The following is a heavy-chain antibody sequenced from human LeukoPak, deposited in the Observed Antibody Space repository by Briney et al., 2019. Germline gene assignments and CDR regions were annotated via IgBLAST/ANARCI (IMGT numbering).Heavy chain of an antibody. Sequence: SETLSLTCTVSGGPINTDYWNWIRQPAGKGLEWIGRIYTSGSTNYNPSLKSRVTMSVDTSKNQFSLKLSSVTAADTAVYYCARDSGYSSSWSNFDYWGQGTLVTVSS. CDR1: GGPINTDY. CDR2: IYTSGST. V-gene: IGHV4-4*07. CDR3: ARDSGYSSSWSNFDY. D-gene: IGHD6-13*01. J-gene: IGHJ4*02.